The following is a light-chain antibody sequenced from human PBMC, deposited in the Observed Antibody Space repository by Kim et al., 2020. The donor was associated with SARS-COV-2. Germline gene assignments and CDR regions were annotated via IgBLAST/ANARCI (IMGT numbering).Light chain of an antibody. V-gene: IGLV1-40*01. CDR3: QSYDSSLSGYVV. J-gene: IGLJ2*01. CDR1: SSNIGAGYD. CDR2: RNN. Sequence: QLVLTQPPSVSGAPGQTVTISCTGSSSNIGAGYDVHWYQRLPGTAPKLLIYRNNNRPSGVPDRFSGSKSDTSASLAITGLQAEDEADYYCQSYDSSLSGYVVFGGGTKLTVL.